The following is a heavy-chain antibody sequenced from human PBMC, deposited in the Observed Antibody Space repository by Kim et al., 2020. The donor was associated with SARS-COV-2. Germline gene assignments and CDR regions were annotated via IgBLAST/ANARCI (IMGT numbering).Heavy chain of an antibody. J-gene: IGHJ4*02. Sequence: GGSLRLSCAASGFTFSSYEMNWVRQAPGKGLEWVSYISSSGSTIYYADSVKGRFTISRDNAKNSLYLQMNSLRAEDTAVYYCALLGVEWFGELPPFDYWGQGTLVTVSS. CDR1: GFTFSSYE. CDR3: ALLGVEWFGELPPFDY. V-gene: IGHV3-48*03. CDR2: ISSSGSTI. D-gene: IGHD3-10*01.